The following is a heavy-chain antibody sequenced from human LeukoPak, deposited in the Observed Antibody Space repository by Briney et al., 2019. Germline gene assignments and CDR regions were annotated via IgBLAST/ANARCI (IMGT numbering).Heavy chain of an antibody. CDR2: IYYSGST. D-gene: IGHD3-3*01. CDR3: ARTFGVVITFDY. CDR1: GGSISSSSYY. J-gene: IGHJ4*02. Sequence: SETLSLTCSVSGGSISSSSYYWSWIRQPAGKGLEWIGSIYYSGSTYYNPSLKSRVTISVDTSKNQFSLKLSSVTAADTAVYYCARTFGVVITFDYWGQGTLVTVSS. V-gene: IGHV4-39*01.